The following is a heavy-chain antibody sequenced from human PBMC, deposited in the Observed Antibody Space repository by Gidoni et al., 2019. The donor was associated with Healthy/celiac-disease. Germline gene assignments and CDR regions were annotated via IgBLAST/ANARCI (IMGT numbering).Heavy chain of an antibody. CDR3: AKDGVGAVAGAIDY. Sequence: QVQLVDSGGGVVQPGRSLRLSCAASGFTFSSYGMHWVRQAPGKGLEWVAVISYDGSNKYYADSVKGRFTISRDNSKNTLYLQMNSLRAEDTAVYYCAKDGVGAVAGAIDYWGQGTLVTVSS. J-gene: IGHJ4*02. CDR1: GFTFSSYG. D-gene: IGHD6-19*01. V-gene: IGHV3-30*18. CDR2: ISYDGSNK.